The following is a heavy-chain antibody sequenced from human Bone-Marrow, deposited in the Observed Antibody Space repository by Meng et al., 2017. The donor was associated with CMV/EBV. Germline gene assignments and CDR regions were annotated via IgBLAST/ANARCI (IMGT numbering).Heavy chain of an antibody. CDR3: ARAFPRGLNWFDP. Sequence: SVKVSCKASGYTFASYGINWVRQAPGQGLEWMGWIGAYNGNTNYAQKLQGRVTMTTEISTSTAYMELSSLRSEDTAVYYCARAFPRGLNWFDPWGQGTLVTVSS. CDR1: GYTFASYG. J-gene: IGHJ5*02. CDR2: IGAYNGNT. V-gene: IGHV1-18*01. D-gene: IGHD2/OR15-2a*01.